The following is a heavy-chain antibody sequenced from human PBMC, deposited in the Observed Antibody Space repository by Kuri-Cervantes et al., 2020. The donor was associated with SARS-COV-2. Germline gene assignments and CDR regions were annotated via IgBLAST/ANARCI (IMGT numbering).Heavy chain of an antibody. CDR3: ARDAPMVRGAPHGY. J-gene: IGHJ4*02. Sequence: ASVKVSCKASGYTFTGYYMHWVRQAPGQGLEWMGWINPNSGGTNYAQKFQGRVTMTRDTSISTAYMELSRLRSDDTAVYYCARDAPMVRGAPHGYWGQGTLVTVSS. V-gene: IGHV1-2*02. CDR1: GYTFTGYY. D-gene: IGHD3-10*01. CDR2: INPNSGGT.